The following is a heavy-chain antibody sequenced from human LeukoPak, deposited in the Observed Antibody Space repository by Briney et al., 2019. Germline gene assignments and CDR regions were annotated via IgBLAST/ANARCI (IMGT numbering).Heavy chain of an antibody. CDR2: ISGDGGST. CDR1: GLTFDDYA. D-gene: IGHD3-16*01. V-gene: IGHV3-43*02. Sequence: PGGSLSLSCVASGLTFDDYAMHWVHQAPGKGLEWVSLISGDGGSTFYADSVKGRFSISRDNSKNSLYLQMNSLRTEDTAMYYCAKESGKFDDWGQGTLVAVSS. CDR3: AKESGKFDD. J-gene: IGHJ4*02.